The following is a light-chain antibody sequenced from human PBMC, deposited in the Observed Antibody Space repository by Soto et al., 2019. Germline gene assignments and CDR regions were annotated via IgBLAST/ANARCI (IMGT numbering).Light chain of an antibody. CDR1: QSVSSY. V-gene: IGKV3-11*01. CDR2: DAS. Sequence: EIALTQSPATLSLSPGERATLSCRASQSVSSYLAWYQQTPGQAPRLLIYDASNRAIGIPARFSGSGSGTDFTLTISSLEPEDVAIYYCQQRSDWPPWTFGQGTKVDIK. J-gene: IGKJ1*01. CDR3: QQRSDWPPWT.